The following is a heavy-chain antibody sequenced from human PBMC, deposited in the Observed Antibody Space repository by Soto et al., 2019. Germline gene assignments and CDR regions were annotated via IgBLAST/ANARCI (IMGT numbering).Heavy chain of an antibody. CDR1: GDSVSSNRAA. D-gene: IGHD6-6*01. J-gene: IGHJ4*02. CDR3: ARVAGDSSSSGALDY. CDR2: TYYSSKWYN. Sequence: SQTLSLTCAISGDSVSSNRAAWDWIRQSPSRGLEWLGRTYYSSKWYNEYEVSVKSRITINPDTSKNQCSLQLNTATPEDTAVYYCARVAGDSSSSGALDYWGQGTLVTVSS. V-gene: IGHV6-1*01.